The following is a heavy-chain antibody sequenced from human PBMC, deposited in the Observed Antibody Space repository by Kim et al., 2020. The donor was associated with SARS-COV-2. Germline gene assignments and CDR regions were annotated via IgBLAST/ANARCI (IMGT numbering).Heavy chain of an antibody. J-gene: IGHJ4*02. D-gene: IGHD2-21*01. CDR1: GFNFMNFN. V-gene: IGHV3-21*01. CDR3: ARRGDMSYFDS. Sequence: GGSLRLSCAASGFNFMNFNMNWVRQAPGKGPEWVSSISTRSSYIFYADSVKGRFTVSRDNAKNSLYLQMNSLGPEDTAVYYCARRGDMSYFDSWGQGTLVTVSS. CDR2: ISTRSSYI.